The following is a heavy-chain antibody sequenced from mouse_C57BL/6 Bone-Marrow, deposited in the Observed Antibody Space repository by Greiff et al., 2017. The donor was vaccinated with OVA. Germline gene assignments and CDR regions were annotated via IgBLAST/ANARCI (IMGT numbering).Heavy chain of an antibody. CDR1: GYTFTSYG. Sequence: QVQLKQSGAELARPGASVKLSCKASGYTFTSYGISWVKQRTGQGLEWIGEIYPRSGNTYYNEKFKGKATLTADKSSSTAYMELRSLTSEDSAVYFCARWGGSSYEDFDYWGQGTTLTVSS. D-gene: IGHD1-1*01. CDR3: ARWGGSSYEDFDY. J-gene: IGHJ2*01. CDR2: IYPRSGNT. V-gene: IGHV1-81*01.